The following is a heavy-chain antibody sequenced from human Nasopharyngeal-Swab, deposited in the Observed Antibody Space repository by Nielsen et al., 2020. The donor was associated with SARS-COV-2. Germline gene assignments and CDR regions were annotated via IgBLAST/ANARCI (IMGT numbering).Heavy chain of an antibody. CDR2: ISGSGGST. CDR3: AKRDIVVVPAAMEDY. CDR1: GFTFSSYA. Sequence: GESLKISCAASGFTFSSYAMSWVRQAPGKGLEWVSAISGSGGSTYYADSVKGRFTISRDNSKNTLYLQMNSLRAEDTAVYYCAKRDIVVVPAAMEDYWGQGTLVTVSS. V-gene: IGHV3-23*01. D-gene: IGHD2-2*01. J-gene: IGHJ4*02.